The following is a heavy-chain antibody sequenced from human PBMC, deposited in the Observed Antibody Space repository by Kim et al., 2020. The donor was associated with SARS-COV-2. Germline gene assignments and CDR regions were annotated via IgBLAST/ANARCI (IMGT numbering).Heavy chain of an antibody. J-gene: IGHJ3*02. CDR2: IIPIFGTA. Sequence: SVKVSCKASGGTFSSYAISWVRQAPGQGLEWMGGIIPIFGTANYAQKFQGRVTITADESTSTAYMELSSLRSEDTAVYYCARSGRFGDGYNYDAFDIWGQGTMVTVSS. CDR3: ARSGRFGDGYNYDAFDI. V-gene: IGHV1-69*13. CDR1: GGTFSSYA. D-gene: IGHD5-12*01.